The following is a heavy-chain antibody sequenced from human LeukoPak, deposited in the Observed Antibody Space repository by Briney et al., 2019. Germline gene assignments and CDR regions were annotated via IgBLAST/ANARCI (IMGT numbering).Heavy chain of an antibody. Sequence: PSETLSLTCTVSGGSISSSSYYWGWIRQPPGRGLEWIGSIYYSGSTYYNPSLKSRVTISVDTSKNQFSLNLSSVTAADTAVYYCARDASRDSSGLAPDYWGQGTLVTVSS. V-gene: IGHV4-39*02. CDR1: GGSISSSSYY. D-gene: IGHD3-22*01. CDR2: IYYSGST. CDR3: ARDASRDSSGLAPDY. J-gene: IGHJ4*02.